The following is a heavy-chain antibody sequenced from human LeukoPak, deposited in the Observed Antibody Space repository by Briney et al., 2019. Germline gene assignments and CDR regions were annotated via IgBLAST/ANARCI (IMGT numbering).Heavy chain of an antibody. CDR3: ARSGYGYYYYGMDV. D-gene: IGHD5-12*01. J-gene: IGHJ6*02. CDR2: IYYSGST. CDR1: GGSISSYY. V-gene: IGHV4-59*01. Sequence: SSETLSLTCTVSGGSISSYYWSWIRQPPGKGLEWIGYIYYSGSTNYNPSLKSRVTISVDTSKNQFSLKLSSVTAADTAVYYCARSGYGYYYYGMDVWGQGTTVTVSS.